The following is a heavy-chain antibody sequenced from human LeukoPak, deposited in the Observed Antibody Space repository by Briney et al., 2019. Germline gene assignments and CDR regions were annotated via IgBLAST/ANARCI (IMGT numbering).Heavy chain of an antibody. CDR2: IIPIFGTA. CDR1: GGTFSSYA. V-gene: IGHV1-69*05. J-gene: IGHJ4*02. Sequence: SVKVSCKASGGTFSSYAISWVRQAPGQGLEWMGGIIPIFGTANYAQKFQGRVTITRDTSASTAYMELSSLRSEDTAVYYCARLAVAVNWGQGTLATVSS. D-gene: IGHD6-19*01. CDR3: ARLAVAVN.